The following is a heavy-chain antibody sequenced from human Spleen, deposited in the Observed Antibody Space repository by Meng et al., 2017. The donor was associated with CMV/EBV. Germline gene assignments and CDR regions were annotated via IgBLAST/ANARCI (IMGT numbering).Heavy chain of an antibody. Sequence: SVFPFSSYSMNWVRQAPGKGLEWVSSISSSSSYIYYADSVKGRFTISRDNAKNSLYLQMNSLRAEDTAVYYCASLSGTYYYDSSGYLNWGQGTLVTVSS. CDR3: ASLSGTYYYDSSGYLN. D-gene: IGHD3-22*01. V-gene: IGHV3-21*01. J-gene: IGHJ4*02. CDR1: VFPFSSYS. CDR2: ISSSSSYI.